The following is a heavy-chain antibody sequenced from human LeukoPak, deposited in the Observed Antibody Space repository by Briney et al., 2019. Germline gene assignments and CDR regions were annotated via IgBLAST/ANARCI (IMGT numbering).Heavy chain of an antibody. CDR2: IYHSGST. Sequence: PSETLSLTCAVSGYSLSSGYYWGWIRQPPGKGLEWIGSIYHSGSTYYNPSLKSRVTISVDTSKNQFSLKLSSVTAADTAVYYCASGKRFGQEYFQHWGQGTLVTVSS. CDR3: ASGKRFGQEYFQH. D-gene: IGHD3-16*01. V-gene: IGHV4-38-2*01. J-gene: IGHJ1*01. CDR1: GYSLSSGYY.